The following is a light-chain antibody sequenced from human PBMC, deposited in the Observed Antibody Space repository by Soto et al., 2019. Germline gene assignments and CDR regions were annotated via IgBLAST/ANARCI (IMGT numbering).Light chain of an antibody. V-gene: IGKV3-20*01. CDR1: QSISSSY. Sequence: VLTQSPGTLSFFPGERATLSCRASQSISSSYLAWYQHKPGQAPRLLIYGASSRASGIPDRFSGSASGTDYTLTITRLEAEDFAVYYCQQYGSAPPTFGQGTKVDIK. CDR2: GAS. J-gene: IGKJ1*01. CDR3: QQYGSAPPT.